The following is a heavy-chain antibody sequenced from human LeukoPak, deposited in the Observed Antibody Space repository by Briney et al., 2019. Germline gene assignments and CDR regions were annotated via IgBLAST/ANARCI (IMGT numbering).Heavy chain of an antibody. CDR1: GGSISSYY. D-gene: IGHD3-9*01. CDR3: ARRPGHYDILTGYYGGDWFDP. V-gene: IGHV4-59*08. J-gene: IGHJ5*02. CDR2: IYYSGST. Sequence: PSETLSLTCTVSGGSISSYYWSWIRQPPGKGLEWIGYIYYSGSTNYNPSLKSRVTISVDTSKNQFSLKLSSVTAADTAVYYCARRPGHYDILTGYYGGDWFDPWGQGTLVTVSS.